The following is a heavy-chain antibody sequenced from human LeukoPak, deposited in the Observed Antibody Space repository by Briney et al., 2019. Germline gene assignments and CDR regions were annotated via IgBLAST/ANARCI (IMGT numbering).Heavy chain of an antibody. CDR1: GFTFNNYA. D-gene: IGHD5-24*01. CDR3: AKVRDGFNTGFDY. J-gene: IGHJ4*02. CDR2: LSGGAGRT. V-gene: IGHV3-23*01. Sequence: GGSLRLSCAASGFTFNNYAMNWVRQAPGKGLEWVSALSGGAGRTYYADSVKGRFTISRDNSKNTLCLQMNSLSAEDTAVYYCAKVRDGFNTGFDYWGLGTLVTVSS.